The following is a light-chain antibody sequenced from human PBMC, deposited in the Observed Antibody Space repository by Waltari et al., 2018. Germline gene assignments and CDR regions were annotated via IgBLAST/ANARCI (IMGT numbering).Light chain of an antibody. V-gene: IGKV1-5*03. CDR1: QSLTNW. CDR2: NAS. CDR3: QQYYSDSYT. J-gene: IGKJ2*01. Sequence: DIQMTQSPYTLSASVGDRVTITCRASQSLTNWLAWYQQKPGEPPKLLIYNASNLESGVPPRFSGSGSGTEFTLTISSLQPDDFATYYCQQYYSDSYTFGQGTKLEIK.